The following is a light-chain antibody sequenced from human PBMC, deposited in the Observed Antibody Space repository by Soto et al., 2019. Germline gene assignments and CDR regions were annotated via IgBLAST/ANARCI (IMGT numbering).Light chain of an antibody. Sequence: EIVLTQSPGALSLSPGESATLSCRASQSVSDTHVAWYQQRPGHAPRLLIYDASRRDIGVPDRFSGSGSGTDFTLTISGLEPEDFAVYFCHQYGMSPQTFGQGTKVDIK. J-gene: IGKJ1*01. CDR1: QSVSDTH. CDR2: DAS. V-gene: IGKV3-20*01. CDR3: HQYGMSPQT.